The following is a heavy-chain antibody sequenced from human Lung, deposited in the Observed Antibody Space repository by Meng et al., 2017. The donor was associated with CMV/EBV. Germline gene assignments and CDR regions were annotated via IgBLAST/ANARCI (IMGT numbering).Heavy chain of an antibody. V-gene: IGHV3-48*03. CDR3: ARKFSSSGLY. D-gene: IGHD6-6*01. CDR2: ICSGGTTI. Sequence: GESLKISCEVSGFSFSSFEMNWVRQAPGKGLEWIAHICSGGTTINYADPVKGRFTISRDNANNSLFLQMNSLRVEDKAVYYCARKFSSSGLYWGQGTLVTVSS. J-gene: IGHJ4*01. CDR1: GFSFSSFE.